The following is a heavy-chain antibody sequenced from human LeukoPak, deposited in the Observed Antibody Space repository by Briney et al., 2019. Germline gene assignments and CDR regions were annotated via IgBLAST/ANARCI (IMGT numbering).Heavy chain of an antibody. Sequence: GGSLRLSCALSGFIVSSNDMSWVRQAPGGGLEWVSGIHSGGTTYFRDSVKGRFTNSRQNSKNTLYLKMNSLTSEDTAVYFCASGGAYHYALDVWGQGTKVTVSS. CDR2: IHSGGTT. CDR1: GFIVSSND. V-gene: IGHV3-53*04. J-gene: IGHJ6*01. CDR3: ASGGAYHYALDV. D-gene: IGHD3-10*01.